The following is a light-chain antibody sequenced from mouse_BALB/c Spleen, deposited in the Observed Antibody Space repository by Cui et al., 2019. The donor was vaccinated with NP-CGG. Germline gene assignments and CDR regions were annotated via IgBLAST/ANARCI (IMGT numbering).Light chain of an antibody. CDR3: ALWYSNHWV. J-gene: IGLJ1*01. CDR2: GTN. CDR1: IGAVTTSNY. Sequence: AVVTQASAPTTSPGETVTLTCRSSIGAVTTSNYANWVQEKPDHLFTGLIGGTNNRAPGVPARFSGSLIGDEAALTITGAQTEDEAIYFCALWYSNHWVFGGGTKLTVL. V-gene: IGLV1*01.